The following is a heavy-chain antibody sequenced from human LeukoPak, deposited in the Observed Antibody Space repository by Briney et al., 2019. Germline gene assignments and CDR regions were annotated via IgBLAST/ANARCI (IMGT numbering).Heavy chain of an antibody. D-gene: IGHD5-18*01. CDR1: GGSISSYY. Sequence: SETLSLTCTVSGGSISSYYWSWIRQPPGKGLERIGYIYYSGSTNYNPSLKSRVTISVDTSKNQFSLKLSSVTAADTAVYYCARLIRTAPFDYWGQGTLVTVSS. V-gene: IGHV4-59*08. CDR2: IYYSGST. J-gene: IGHJ4*02. CDR3: ARLIRTAPFDY.